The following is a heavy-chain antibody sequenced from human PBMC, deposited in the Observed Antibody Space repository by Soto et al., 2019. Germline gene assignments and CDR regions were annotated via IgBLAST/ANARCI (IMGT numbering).Heavy chain of an antibody. CDR3: ARQGFGPLHGRVDV. CDR2: VHHSWVS. Sequence: QVQLQESGPGLVKPSETLSLSCTVSGGSISSYYWSWFRQSPGKRMEWIGYVHHSWVSSYNPSLLCRLAISLVTPKSLFSLKVTSVTATDTAVYYCARQGFGPLHGRVDVWGQGTTVTVSS. CDR1: GGSISSYY. D-gene: IGHD3-10*01. J-gene: IGHJ6*02. V-gene: IGHV4-59*08.